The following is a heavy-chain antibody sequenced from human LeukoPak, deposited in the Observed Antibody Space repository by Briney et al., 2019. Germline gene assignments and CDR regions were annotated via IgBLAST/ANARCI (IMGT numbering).Heavy chain of an antibody. CDR3: ARDGFSGDYVQMNYFDY. V-gene: IGHV1-18*01. D-gene: IGHD3-16*01. J-gene: IGHJ4*02. Sequence: ASVTVSCKGSGCTFTSYGISWVRQAPGQGLEWMGWISAFNGNTNYAQKLQGRVTMTTDTSTSTAYMELSSLRADDTAVFYFARDGFSGDYVQMNYFDYWGQGTLVTVSS. CDR2: ISAFNGNT. CDR1: GCTFTSYG.